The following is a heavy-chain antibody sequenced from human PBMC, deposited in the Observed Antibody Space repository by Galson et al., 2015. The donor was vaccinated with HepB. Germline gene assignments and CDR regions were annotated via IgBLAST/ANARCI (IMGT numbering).Heavy chain of an antibody. J-gene: IGHJ4*02. V-gene: IGHV3-21*01. D-gene: IGHD3-3*01. Sequence: SLRLSCAASGFTFSSYSMNWVRQAPGKGLEWVSSISSSSSYIYYADSVKGRFTISRDNAKNSLYLQMNSLRAEDTAVYYCARDNTAEEAHYDFWSGYPVDYWGQGTLVTVSS. CDR3: ARDNTAEEAHYDFWSGYPVDY. CDR1: GFTFSSYS. CDR2: ISSSSSYI.